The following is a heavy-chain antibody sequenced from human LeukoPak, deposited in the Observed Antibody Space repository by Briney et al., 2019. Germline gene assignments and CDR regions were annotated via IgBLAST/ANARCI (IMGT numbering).Heavy chain of an antibody. J-gene: IGHJ4*02. D-gene: IGHD3-16*02. CDR1: GFTFSSYD. Sequence: GRSLRLSCAASGFTFSSYDMHWVRQAPGKGLAWASYFSQSSSTVYYADSVKGRFTISRYNAKNSLYLQMNSLRAEDTAVYYCARESRAGYDYVWASYRYTGLDYWGQGTLVTVSS. CDR2: FSQSSSTV. CDR3: ARESRAGYDYVWASYRYTGLDY. V-gene: IGHV3-48*03.